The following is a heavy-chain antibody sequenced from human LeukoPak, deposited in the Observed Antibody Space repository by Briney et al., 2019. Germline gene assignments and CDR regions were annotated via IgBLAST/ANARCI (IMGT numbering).Heavy chain of an antibody. J-gene: IGHJ4*02. CDR1: GFTFTKYW. D-gene: IGHD1-14*01. CDR3: AREVWGPEY. Sequence: GDSLRLSCAASGFTFTKYWMTWVRQAPGKGLEWVGNIKQDGSDKNYMDSVKGRFTISRDNTKNSVYLQMSSLRAEDTAVYYCAREVWGPEYWGQGTLFTVSS. CDR2: IKQDGSDK. V-gene: IGHV3-7*01.